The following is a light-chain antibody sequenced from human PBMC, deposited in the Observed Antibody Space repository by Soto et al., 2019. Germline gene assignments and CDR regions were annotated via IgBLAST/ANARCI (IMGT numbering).Light chain of an antibody. J-gene: IGKJ1*01. Sequence: EIVMTQSPATLSVSPGERATLSCRASQSVSSNLAWYQQKPGQAPRLLIYAASTRATGIPARFSGSGSGTEFTLTISSLQPEDFAVYYCQQYNNWPVFGQGTKVDI. CDR3: QQYNNWPV. CDR1: QSVSSN. CDR2: AAS. V-gene: IGKV3-15*01.